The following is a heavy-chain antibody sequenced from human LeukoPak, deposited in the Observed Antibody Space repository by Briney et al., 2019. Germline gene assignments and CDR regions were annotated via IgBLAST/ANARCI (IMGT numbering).Heavy chain of an antibody. V-gene: IGHV3-66*02. CDR2: ICGGGKT. J-gene: IGHJ3*02. Sequence: GGSLRLSCVASGFNVRSYCMSWVRQAPGKGLEWVSVICGGGKTDYGDSVKGRFALSRDNSENTLYLQMNSLRTEDTAFYYCARVPGCGDYFELDIWGQGTMV. CDR3: ARVPGCGDYFELDI. CDR1: GFNVRSYC. D-gene: IGHD3-9*01.